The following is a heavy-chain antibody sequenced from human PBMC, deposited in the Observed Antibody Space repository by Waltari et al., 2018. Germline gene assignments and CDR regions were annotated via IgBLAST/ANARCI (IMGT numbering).Heavy chain of an antibody. CDR3: ARETGAITGLRGDVDS. Sequence: EVQLVESGGDLVQPGRSLRISCKASGCDFRDWSMIWLRQAPGKGLEWVGFIRRAVSGATTEYAASVKGRFTLSRDDSKSILYLHMNSLNSDDTAVYYCARETGAITGLRGDVDSWGQGTLVTVSS. CDR1: GCDFRDWS. V-gene: IGHV3-49*03. CDR2: IRRAVSGATT. D-gene: IGHD3-10*01. J-gene: IGHJ4*02.